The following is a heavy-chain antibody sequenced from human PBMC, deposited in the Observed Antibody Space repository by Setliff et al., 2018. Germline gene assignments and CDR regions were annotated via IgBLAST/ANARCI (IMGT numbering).Heavy chain of an antibody. CDR2: IYTDGST. J-gene: IGHJ4*02. D-gene: IGHD5-12*01. Sequence: PSETLSLTCTVSGDFISRAKYYWSWIRQSAGKGLECLGRIYTDGSTKYNPSLNSRVTLLIDTSKNQFSLKLRSVTAADTAVYYCARGGTFRYFDYWGQGTPVTVSS. CDR1: GDFISRAKYY. V-gene: IGHV4-61*02. CDR3: ARGGTFRYFDY.